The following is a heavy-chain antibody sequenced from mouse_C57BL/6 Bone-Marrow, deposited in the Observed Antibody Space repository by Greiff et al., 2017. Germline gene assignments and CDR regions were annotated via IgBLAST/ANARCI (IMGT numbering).Heavy chain of an antibody. CDR1: GFNIKDDY. V-gene: IGHV14-4*01. Sequence: DVKLQESGAELVRPGASVKLSCTASGFNIKDDYMHWVKQRPEQGLEWIGWIDPENGDTEYASKFQGKATITVDTSSNTAYLHLSSLKSEDTAVYYCTRIAYWGQGTLVTVSA. J-gene: IGHJ3*01. CDR2: IDPENGDT. CDR3: TRIAY.